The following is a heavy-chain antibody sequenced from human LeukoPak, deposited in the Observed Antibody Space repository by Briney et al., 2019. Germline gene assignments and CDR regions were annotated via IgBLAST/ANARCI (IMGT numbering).Heavy chain of an antibody. CDR1: GYTFTSYG. CDR2: ISAYNGNT. D-gene: IGHD1-26*01. V-gene: IGHV1-18*01. Sequence: ASVKVSCKASGYTFTSYGISWVRQAPGRGLEWMGWISAYNGNTNYAQKLQGRVTMTTDTSTSTAYMELRSLRTEDTALYYCARFQALRGSFRGFDFWGQGTQVTVSP. J-gene: IGHJ4*02. CDR3: ARFQALRGSFRGFDF.